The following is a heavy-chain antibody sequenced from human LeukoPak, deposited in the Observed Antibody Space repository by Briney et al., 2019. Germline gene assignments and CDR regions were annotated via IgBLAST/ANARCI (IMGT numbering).Heavy chain of an antibody. Sequence: ASVKVSCKASGYSFTGYYMHWVRQAPGQGLEWMGWINPNSGGTNYALKFQGRVTMTRDTPISTAYMELSRLTSDDTAVYFCARDLLKPNLRLDYWGQGTLVTVSS. D-gene: IGHD3-9*01. J-gene: IGHJ4*02. CDR2: INPNSGGT. CDR3: ARDLLKPNLRLDY. CDR1: GYSFTGYY. V-gene: IGHV1-2*02.